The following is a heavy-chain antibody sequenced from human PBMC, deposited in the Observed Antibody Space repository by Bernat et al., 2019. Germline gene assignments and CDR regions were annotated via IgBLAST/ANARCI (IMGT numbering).Heavy chain of an antibody. D-gene: IGHD6-13*01. J-gene: IGHJ3*02. CDR3: ARGDTYGVYDAFDI. CDR2: IWYDGSNK. V-gene: IGHV3-33*01. Sequence: QVQLVESGGGVVQPGRSLRLSCAASGFTFSSYGMHWVRQAPGKGLEWVAVIWYDGSNKYYADSVKGRFTISRDNSKNTLYLQMNSLRAEDTAVYYCARGDTYGVYDAFDIWGQGTMVTVSS. CDR1: GFTFSSYG.